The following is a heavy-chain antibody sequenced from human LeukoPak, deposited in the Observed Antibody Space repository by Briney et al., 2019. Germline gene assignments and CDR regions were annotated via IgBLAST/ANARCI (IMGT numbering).Heavy chain of an antibody. Sequence: GASVKVSCKVSGYTLTELSMHWVRQAPGKGLEWMGGFDPEDGETIYAQKFQGRVTMTEDTSTDTAYMELSSLRSEDTAVYYCATAARRLGELSFFDYWGQGTLVTVSS. CDR1: GYTLTELS. CDR3: ATAARRLGELSFFDY. V-gene: IGHV1-24*01. J-gene: IGHJ4*02. D-gene: IGHD3-16*02. CDR2: FDPEDGET.